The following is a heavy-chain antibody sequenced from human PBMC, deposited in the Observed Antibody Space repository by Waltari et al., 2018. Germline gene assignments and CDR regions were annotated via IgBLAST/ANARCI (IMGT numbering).Heavy chain of an antibody. CDR1: GFTFSSYS. D-gene: IGHD6-19*01. CDR3: ARDPYLSGWYYFDY. V-gene: IGHV3-48*04. CDR2: ISSSSSTI. J-gene: IGHJ4*02. Sequence: EVQLVESGGGLVQPGGSLRLSCAASGFTFSSYSMTWVRQAPGKGLEWVSYISSSSSTIYYADSVKGRFTISRDNAKNSLYLQMNSLRAEDTAVYYCARDPYLSGWYYFDYWGQGTLVTVSS.